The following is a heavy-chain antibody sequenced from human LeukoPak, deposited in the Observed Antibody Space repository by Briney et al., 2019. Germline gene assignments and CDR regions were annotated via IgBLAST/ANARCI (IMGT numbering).Heavy chain of an antibody. CDR3: AGLPGIAAAGTPIYYYGMDV. D-gene: IGHD6-13*01. V-gene: IGHV1-69*13. J-gene: IGHJ6*02. Sequence: SVKVSCKASGGTFSSYAISWVRQAPGQGLEWMGGIIPIFGTATYAQKFQGRVTITADESTSTACMELSSLRSEDTAVYYCAGLPGIAAAGTPIYYYGMDVWGQGTTVTVSS. CDR1: GGTFSSYA. CDR2: IIPIFGTA.